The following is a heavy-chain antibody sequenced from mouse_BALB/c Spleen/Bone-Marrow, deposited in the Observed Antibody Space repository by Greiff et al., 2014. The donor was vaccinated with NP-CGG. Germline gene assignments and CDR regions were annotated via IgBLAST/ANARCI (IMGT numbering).Heavy chain of an antibody. CDR2: IWSGGST. V-gene: IGHV2-2*02. Sequence: QVQLKDSGPGLVQPSQSLSITCTVSGFSLTTYGVHWVRQSPGKGLEWLGVIWSGGSTDYNAAFISRLSISKDNSKSQVFFKMNSLQANDTAIYYCARRNGNFRYYAMDYWGQGTSVTVSS. CDR1: GFSLTTYG. D-gene: IGHD2-1*01. J-gene: IGHJ4*01. CDR3: ARRNGNFRYYAMDY.